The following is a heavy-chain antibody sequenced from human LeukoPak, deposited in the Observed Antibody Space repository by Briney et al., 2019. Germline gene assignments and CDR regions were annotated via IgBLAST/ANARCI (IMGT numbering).Heavy chain of an antibody. J-gene: IGHJ3*01. V-gene: IGHV3-66*04. CDR2: IYSGGDT. CDR3: ARLLKRGVAFDL. CDR1: EFNVASIH. D-gene: IGHD3-9*01. Sequence: PGGSLRLSCTVYEFNVASIHMSWVRQAPGKGLDWVSLIYSGGDTFYSDSVKGRFIFSRDTSKNTLSLHMNSLSAEDSGLYYCARLLKRGVAFDLWGQGTLVTVSS.